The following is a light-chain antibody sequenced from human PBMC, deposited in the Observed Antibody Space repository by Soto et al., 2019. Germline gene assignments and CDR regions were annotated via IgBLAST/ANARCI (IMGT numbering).Light chain of an antibody. J-gene: IGLJ3*02. CDR3: QAWDSRSYVV. V-gene: IGLV3-1*01. Sequence: SYELTQPPPVSVSPGQTAIITCSGDKLGNKYTCWYQQKPGQSPVLVIYQDNKRPSGIPERFSGSNSGNTATLTISGTQAMDEADYYCQAWDSRSYVVFGGGTKLTVL. CDR1: KLGNKY. CDR2: QDN.